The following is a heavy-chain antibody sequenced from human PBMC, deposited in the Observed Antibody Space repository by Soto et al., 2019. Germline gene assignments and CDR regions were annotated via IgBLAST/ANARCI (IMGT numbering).Heavy chain of an antibody. J-gene: IGHJ6*02. CDR3: AKNGQPPYYYYGLDV. CDR1: GYTFTSYY. Sequence: GASVKVSCKASGYTFTSYYMHWVRQAPGQGLDWMGMINSNDGFTTYAQKFQDRVTMTIDTSTGTAYMELRSLTSDDTAIYYCAKNGQPPYYYYGLDVSGQATNVTVAS. D-gene: IGHD2-8*01. V-gene: IGHV1-46*01. CDR2: INSNDGFT.